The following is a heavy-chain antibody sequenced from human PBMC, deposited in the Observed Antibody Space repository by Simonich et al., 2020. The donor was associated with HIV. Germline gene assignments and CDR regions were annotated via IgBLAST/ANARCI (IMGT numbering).Heavy chain of an antibody. CDR2: IYYSGST. CDR1: GGSISSDY. V-gene: IGHV4-59*12. D-gene: IGHD6-19*01. J-gene: IGHJ4*02. CDR3: ARGRPPGFSNGWYHFDF. Sequence: QVQLQESGPGLVKPSETLSLRCTVSGGSISSDYWSWIRQPPGKGLEWIGYIYYSGSTNYIPSLKSRVTISVDTSKNQVSLKLSSVTAADTAIYYCARGRPPGFSNGWYHFDFWGQGTLVTVSP.